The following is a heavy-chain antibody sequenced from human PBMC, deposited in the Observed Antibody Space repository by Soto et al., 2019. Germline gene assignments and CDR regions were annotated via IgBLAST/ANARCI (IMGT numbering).Heavy chain of an antibody. Sequence: SETLSLTCNVSGGSISSSSYYWGRIRQPPGKGLEWIASIYYSGHTYYNPSLKSRVTISVDTSKNQFSLKLSSVTAADTAVYYCAMSLWFGNTPNWFDPWGQGTLVTVSS. V-gene: IGHV4-39*01. J-gene: IGHJ5*02. D-gene: IGHD3-10*01. CDR3: AMSLWFGNTPNWFDP. CDR2: IYYSGHT. CDR1: GGSISSSSYY.